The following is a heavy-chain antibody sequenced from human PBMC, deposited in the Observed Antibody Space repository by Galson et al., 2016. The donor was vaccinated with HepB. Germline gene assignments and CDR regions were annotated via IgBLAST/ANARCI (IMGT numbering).Heavy chain of an antibody. J-gene: IGHJ4*02. CDR1: GYAFASYN. Sequence: VKVSCKASGYAFASYNMHWVRQAPGQGLEWMGIINPSGGSTNYAQKFQGRVTMTRDTSTSTVYMELSSLRSEDTAVYYCAYDYGDYNFDYWGQGTLVTVSS. D-gene: IGHD4-17*01. V-gene: IGHV1-46*01. CDR2: INPSGGST. CDR3: AYDYGDYNFDY.